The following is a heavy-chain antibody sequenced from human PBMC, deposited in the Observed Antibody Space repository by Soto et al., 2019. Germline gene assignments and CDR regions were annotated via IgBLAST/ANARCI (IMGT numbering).Heavy chain of an antibody. Sequence: SETLSLTCTASGGSINSYYWSWIRQPPGKGLEWIGSLSYSGNFYYNPSLKSRISISVDTSKNQFSLTLTSVAAADTAVYYCARQSCSGGGCYSGPQDWYFSLWGRGTLVTVSS. CDR1: GGSINSYY. J-gene: IGHJ2*01. CDR3: ARQSCSGGGCYSGPQDWYFSL. D-gene: IGHD2-15*01. V-gene: IGHV4-59*01. CDR2: LSYSGNF.